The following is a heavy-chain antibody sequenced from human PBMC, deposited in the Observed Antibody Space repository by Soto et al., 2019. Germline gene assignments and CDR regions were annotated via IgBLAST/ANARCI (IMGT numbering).Heavy chain of an antibody. D-gene: IGHD6-13*01. CDR1: GFTFSSYG. CDR3: AKDPIHWYPSKYYFAD. J-gene: IGHJ4*02. Sequence: PGGSLRLSCSASGFTFSSYGMHWVRQAPGKGLEWVAVISYDGSNKYYADSVKGRFTISRDNSKNTLYLQMNTLRAEDTAVYYSAKDPIHWYPSKYYFADWGQGT. V-gene: IGHV3-30*18. CDR2: ISYDGSNK.